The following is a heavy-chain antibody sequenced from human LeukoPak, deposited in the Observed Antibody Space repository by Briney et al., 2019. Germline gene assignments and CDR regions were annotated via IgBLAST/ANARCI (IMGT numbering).Heavy chain of an antibody. CDR1: GGSISSGGYY. Sequence: SETLSLTCTVSGGSISSGGYYWSWIRQPPGKGLEWIGYIYYSGSTYYNPSLKSRVTISVDTSKNQFSLKLSSVTAADTAVYYCARAQWWELFTFDIWGQGTMVTVSS. V-gene: IGHV4-30-4*08. CDR2: IYYSGST. J-gene: IGHJ3*02. CDR3: ARAQWWELFTFDI. D-gene: IGHD1-26*01.